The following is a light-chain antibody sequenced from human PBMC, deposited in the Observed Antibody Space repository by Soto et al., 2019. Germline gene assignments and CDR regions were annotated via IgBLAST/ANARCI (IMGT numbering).Light chain of an antibody. CDR3: QQYGSSPT. CDR2: DVS. J-gene: IGKJ1*01. CDR1: QSVSSNY. V-gene: IGKV3-20*01. Sequence: EIVLTQSPGTLSLSPGERATLSCRSSQSVSSNYLAWYQQKPDQAPRLVIYDVSGRATGIPDRYSGSGSGTDFTLTISRLEPEDVAVYYYQQYGSSPTFGQGTKVEIK.